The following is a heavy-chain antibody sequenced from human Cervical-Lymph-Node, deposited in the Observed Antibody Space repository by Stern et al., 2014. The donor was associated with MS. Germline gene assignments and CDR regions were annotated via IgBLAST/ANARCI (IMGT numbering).Heavy chain of an antibody. Sequence: ESGPVLVKPTETLTLTCTVSGFSLSNARMGVSWIRQPPGKALEWLAHIFLNDEKTYSTSLKSRLTISKDTSKSQVVLTMTNMDPVDTATYYCARGVSLRFLEWSRGTYYYGMDVWGQGTTVTVSS. CDR3: ARGVSLRFLEWSRGTYYYGMDV. D-gene: IGHD3-3*01. CDR2: IFLNDEK. CDR1: GFSLSNARMG. V-gene: IGHV2-26*01. J-gene: IGHJ6*02.